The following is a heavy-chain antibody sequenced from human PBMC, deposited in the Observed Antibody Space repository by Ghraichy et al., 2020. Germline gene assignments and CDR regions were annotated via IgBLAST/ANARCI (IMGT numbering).Heavy chain of an antibody. CDR1: GFTFSNSS. D-gene: IGHD3-22*01. CDR2: ITIRGEHT. CDR3: AKDQYDSSGLLNY. J-gene: IGHJ4*02. V-gene: IGHV3-23*01. Sequence: GGSLRLSCAVSGFTFSNSSLRWVRQAPGKGLDWVSAITIRGEHTYYADSVKGRFTISRDSSKNTLYLHMNGLRAEDTDIYYCAKDQYDSSGLLNYWGQGTLVTVSS.